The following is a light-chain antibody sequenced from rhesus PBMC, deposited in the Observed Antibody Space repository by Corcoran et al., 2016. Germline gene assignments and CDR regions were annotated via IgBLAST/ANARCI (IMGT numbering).Light chain of an antibody. CDR3: QQYSSRPPT. CDR1: QGISSW. J-gene: IGKJ1*01. Sequence: DIQMTQSPSSLSASVGDTVTITCRASQGISSWLAWYQHKPGKAPKLLNYKASRLQSGVPSRFSGRGSGTDFTLTISRLQSEDFASYYCQQYSSRPPTFGQGTKVEIK. CDR2: KAS. V-gene: IGKV1-22*01.